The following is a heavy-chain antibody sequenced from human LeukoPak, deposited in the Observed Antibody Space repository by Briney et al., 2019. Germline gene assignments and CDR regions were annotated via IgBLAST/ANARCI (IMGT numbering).Heavy chain of an antibody. Sequence: ASVKVSCKASGYTFTGYYMHWVRQAPGQGLEWMGWINTNTGKPMYAQGFTGRFVFSLDTSVSTAYLQITSLKAEDTALYYCARDSWDYDDSSGYYQNYWGQGTLVTVSS. D-gene: IGHD3-22*01. V-gene: IGHV7-4-1*02. CDR2: INTNTGKP. J-gene: IGHJ4*02. CDR3: ARDSWDYDDSSGYYQNY. CDR1: GYTFTGYY.